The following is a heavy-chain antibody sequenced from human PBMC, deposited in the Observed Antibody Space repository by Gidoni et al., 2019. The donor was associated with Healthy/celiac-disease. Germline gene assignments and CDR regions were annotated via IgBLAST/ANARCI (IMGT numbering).Heavy chain of an antibody. J-gene: IGHJ6*02. Sequence: QVQLVQSGAEVKKPGASVKVSCKASGYTCTSYGISWVRQAPGQGLEWMGWSSAYNGNTNYAQKLQGRVTMTTDTSTSTAYMELRSLRSDDTAVYYCAREGELRDFNYYYGMDVWGQGTTVTVSS. D-gene: IGHD1-7*01. CDR3: AREGELRDFNYYYGMDV. CDR1: GYTCTSYG. V-gene: IGHV1-18*01. CDR2: SSAYNGNT.